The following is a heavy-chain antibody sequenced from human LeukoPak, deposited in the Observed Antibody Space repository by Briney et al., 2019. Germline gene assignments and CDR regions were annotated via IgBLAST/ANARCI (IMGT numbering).Heavy chain of an antibody. CDR2: ISGSGGST. V-gene: IGHV3-23*01. Sequence: PGGSLRLSCVASGFTFSSYAMSWVRQAPGKGLEWVSSISGSGGSTYYADSVKGRVTISRENSKNTLYLQMNSLRAEDTAVYYCAKDYYDFWSGYYRSDDDAFDIWGQGTMVTVSS. J-gene: IGHJ3*02. CDR1: GFTFSSYA. D-gene: IGHD3-3*01. CDR3: AKDYYDFWSGYYRSDDDAFDI.